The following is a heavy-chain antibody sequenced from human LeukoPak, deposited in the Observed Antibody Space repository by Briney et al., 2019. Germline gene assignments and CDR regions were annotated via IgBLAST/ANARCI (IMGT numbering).Heavy chain of an antibody. CDR1: GFTFSSYE. V-gene: IGHV3-48*03. J-gene: IGHJ3*02. CDR3: ARVRGRCCSGGSSSVGAFDI. CDR2: ISSSGSTI. Sequence: KAGGSLRLSCAASGFTFSSYEMNWVRQAPGKGLEWVSYISSSGSTIYYADSVKGRFTISRDNAKNSLYLQMNSLRAEDTAVYYCARVRGRCCSGGSSSVGAFDIWGQGTMVTVSS. D-gene: IGHD2-15*01.